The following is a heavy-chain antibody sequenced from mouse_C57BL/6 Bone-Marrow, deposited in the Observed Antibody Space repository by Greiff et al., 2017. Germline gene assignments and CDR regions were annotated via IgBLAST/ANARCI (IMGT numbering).Heavy chain of an antibody. D-gene: IGHD2-3*01. Sequence: EVQLQQSGPELVKPGASVKMSCKASGYTFTDYNMHWVKQSHGKSLEWIGYINPNNGGTSYNQKFKGKATLTVNKSSSTAYMELRSLTSEDSAVYYCAREGDDGYYDFAYWGQGTTLTVSS. CDR1: GYTFTDYN. CDR3: AREGDDGYYDFAY. J-gene: IGHJ2*01. V-gene: IGHV1-22*01. CDR2: INPNNGGT.